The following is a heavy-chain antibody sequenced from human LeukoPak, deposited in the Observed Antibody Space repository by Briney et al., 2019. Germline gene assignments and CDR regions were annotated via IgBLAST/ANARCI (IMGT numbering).Heavy chain of an antibody. CDR1: GGSISSYY. V-gene: IGHV4-59*05. J-gene: IGHJ4*02. CDR2: IYYSGST. D-gene: IGHD1-26*01. Sequence: SETLSLTCTVSGGSISSYYWSWIRQPPGKGLEWIGSIYYSGSTYYNPSLKSRVTISVDTSKNQFSLKLSSVTAADTAVYYCAFDPNSGTDYWGQGTLVTVSS. CDR3: AFDPNSGTDY.